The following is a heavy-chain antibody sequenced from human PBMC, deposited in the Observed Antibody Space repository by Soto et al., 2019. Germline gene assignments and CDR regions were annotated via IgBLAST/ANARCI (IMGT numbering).Heavy chain of an antibody. J-gene: IGHJ6*03. CDR2: IYYSGST. CDR1: GGSISSYY. V-gene: IGHV4-59*12. CDR3: ARDGPRHCSSTSCWNFYYYMDV. Sequence: SETLSLTCTVSGGSISSYYWSWIRQPPGRGLEWIGYIYYSGSTNYNPSLKSRVTISVDTSKNQFSLKLSSVTAADTAVYYCARDGPRHCSSTSCWNFYYYMDVWGKGTTVTVSS. D-gene: IGHD2-2*01.